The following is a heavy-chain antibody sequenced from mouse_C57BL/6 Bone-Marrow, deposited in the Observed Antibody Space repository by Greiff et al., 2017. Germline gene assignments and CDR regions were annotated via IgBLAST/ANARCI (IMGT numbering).Heavy chain of an antibody. D-gene: IGHD1-1*01. CDR2: IDPENGYT. Sequence: VQLKESGAELVRPGASVKLSCTASGFNIKDDYMHWVKQRPEQGLEWIGWIDPENGYTEYASKFQGKATITADTSSNTAYLQLSSLTSEDTAVYYCTIYYYGSYWGQGTTLTVSS. CDR3: TIYYYGSY. V-gene: IGHV14-4*01. J-gene: IGHJ2*01. CDR1: GFNIKDDY.